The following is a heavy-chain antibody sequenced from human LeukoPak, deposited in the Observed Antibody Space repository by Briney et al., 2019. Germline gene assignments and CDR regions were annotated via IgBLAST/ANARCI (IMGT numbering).Heavy chain of an antibody. CDR3: ARPRVVAATTSHAAFDI. CDR1: GFTFSSYS. CDR2: ISSSSSYI. Sequence: GGSLRLSCAASGFTFSSYSMNWVRQAPGKGLEWVSSISSSSSYIYYADSVKGRFTISRDNAKNSLYLQMNSLRAEDTAVYYCARPRVVAATTSHAAFDIWGQGTLVSVSS. J-gene: IGHJ3*02. V-gene: IGHV3-21*01. D-gene: IGHD2-15*01.